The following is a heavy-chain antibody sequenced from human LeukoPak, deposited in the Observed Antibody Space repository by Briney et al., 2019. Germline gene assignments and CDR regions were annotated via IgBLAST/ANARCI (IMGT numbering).Heavy chain of an antibody. V-gene: IGHV4-59*01. CDR2: IYYSGST. D-gene: IGHD3-3*01. Sequence: SETLSLTCTVSGGSISTYYWNWIRQPPGKGLEWIGFIYYSGSTNYNPSLKSRVTISVDTSKNQFSLKLSSVTAADTAVYYCARDEYYDFWSGFDPWGQGTLVTVSS. CDR3: ARDEYYDFWSGFDP. CDR1: GGSISTYY. J-gene: IGHJ5*02.